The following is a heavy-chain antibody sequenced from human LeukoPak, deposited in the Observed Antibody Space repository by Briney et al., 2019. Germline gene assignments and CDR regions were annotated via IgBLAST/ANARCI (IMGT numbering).Heavy chain of an antibody. CDR2: INPNSGGT. CDR3: ARDIVMVTYWFDP. Sequence: ASVKVSCKASGYTFTGYYMHWVRQTPGQGLEWMGWINPNSGGTNYAQKFQGRVTMTRDTSISTAYMELSRLRSDDTAVYYCARDIVMVTYWFDPWGQGTLVTVSS. CDR1: GYTFTGYY. D-gene: IGHD5-18*01. J-gene: IGHJ5*02. V-gene: IGHV1-2*02.